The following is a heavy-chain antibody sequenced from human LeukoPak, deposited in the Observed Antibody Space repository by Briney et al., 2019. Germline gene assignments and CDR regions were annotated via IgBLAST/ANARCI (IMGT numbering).Heavy chain of an antibody. D-gene: IGHD1-26*01. CDR3: ARSRSGSYYVRDYYGMDV. CDR2: INPSGGST. Sequence: ASVKVSCKASGYTFTSYYMHWVRQAPGQGLEWMGIINPSGGSTSYAQKFQGRVTMTRDTSTSTVYMELSSLRSEDTAVYYCARSRSGSYYVRDYYGMDVWGQGTTVTVSS. V-gene: IGHV1-46*01. CDR1: GYTFTSYY. J-gene: IGHJ6*02.